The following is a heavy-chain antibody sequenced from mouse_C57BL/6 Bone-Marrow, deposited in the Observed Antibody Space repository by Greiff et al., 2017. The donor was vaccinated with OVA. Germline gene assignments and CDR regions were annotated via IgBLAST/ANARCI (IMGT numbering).Heavy chain of an antibody. CDR1: GYTFTSYG. CDR3: SYGYDGGYYFDY. J-gene: IGHJ2*01. Sequence: QVQLQQPGAELARPGASVKLSCKASGYTFTSYGISWVKQRTGQGLEWIGEIYPRSGNTYYNEKFKGKATLTADKSSSTAYMELRSLTSEDSAVYFCSYGYDGGYYFDYWGQGTTLTVSS. D-gene: IGHD2-2*01. CDR2: IYPRSGNT. V-gene: IGHV1-81*01.